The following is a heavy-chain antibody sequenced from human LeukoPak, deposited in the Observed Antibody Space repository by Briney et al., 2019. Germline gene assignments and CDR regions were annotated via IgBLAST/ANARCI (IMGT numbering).Heavy chain of an antibody. CDR3: ARGITPIVGATMGFDY. D-gene: IGHD1-26*01. V-gene: IGHV3-53*01. CDR1: GFTFSSNY. Sequence: PGGSLRLSCAASGFTFSSNYMSWVRQAPGEGLEWVSVIYSGGSTYYPDSVKGRFTISRDNSKNTLDLEMNSLRAEDTAVYYCARGITPIVGATMGFDYWGQGTLVTVSS. CDR2: IYSGGST. J-gene: IGHJ4*02.